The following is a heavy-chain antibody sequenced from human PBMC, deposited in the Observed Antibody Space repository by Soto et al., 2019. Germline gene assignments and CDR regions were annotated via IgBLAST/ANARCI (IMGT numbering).Heavy chain of an antibody. V-gene: IGHV4-59*01. J-gene: IGHJ3*02. Sequence: ATLSLTCTVSGGSISSYYWSWIRQPPGKGLEWIGYIYYSGSTNYNPSLKSRVTISVDTSKNQFSLKLSSVTAADTAVYYCASNIVAKTNAFDIWGQGTMVTVSS. CDR2: IYYSGST. D-gene: IGHD5-12*01. CDR3: ASNIVAKTNAFDI. CDR1: GGSISSYY.